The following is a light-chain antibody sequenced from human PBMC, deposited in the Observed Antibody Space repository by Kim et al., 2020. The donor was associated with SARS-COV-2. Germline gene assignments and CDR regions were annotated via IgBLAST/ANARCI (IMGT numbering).Light chain of an antibody. CDR1: QSVSSN. CDR2: GAS. Sequence: VSPGARATLSCRASQSVSSNLAWYQQKPGQAPRLLIFGASTRATAIPARFSGSGSGTEFTLTISSLQSEDFAVYYCQQYNNWPSNTFGQGTKLEIK. V-gene: IGKV3-15*01. CDR3: QQYNNWPSNT. J-gene: IGKJ2*01.